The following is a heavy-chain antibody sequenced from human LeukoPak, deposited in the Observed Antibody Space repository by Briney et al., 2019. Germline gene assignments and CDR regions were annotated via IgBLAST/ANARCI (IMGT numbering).Heavy chain of an antibody. CDR1: GGSINTYY. D-gene: IGHD1/OR15-1a*01. Sequence: PSETLSLTCSVSGGSINTYYWSWIRRPAGKGLEWIGRVYSSGSPNYNPALESRVTISVDTSKNQFSLRLRSVTAADTAVYYCAREFRTTWNNFDFWGQGTLVTVSS. CDR2: VYSSGSP. V-gene: IGHV4-4*07. J-gene: IGHJ4*02. CDR3: AREFRTTWNNFDF.